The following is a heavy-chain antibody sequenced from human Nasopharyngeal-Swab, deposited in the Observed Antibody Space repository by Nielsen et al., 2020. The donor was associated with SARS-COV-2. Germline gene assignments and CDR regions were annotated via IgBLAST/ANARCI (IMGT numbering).Heavy chain of an antibody. CDR3: AREGYCSSTSCLHFDY. J-gene: IGHJ4*02. Sequence: GGSLRLSCAASGFTFSSYGMHWVRQAPGKGLEWVSYISSSGSTIYYADSVKGRFTISRDNAKNSLYLQMNSLRAEDTAVYYCAREGYCSSTSCLHFDYWGQGTLVTVSS. CDR2: ISSSGSTI. CDR1: GFTFSSYG. D-gene: IGHD2-2*01. V-gene: IGHV3-48*04.